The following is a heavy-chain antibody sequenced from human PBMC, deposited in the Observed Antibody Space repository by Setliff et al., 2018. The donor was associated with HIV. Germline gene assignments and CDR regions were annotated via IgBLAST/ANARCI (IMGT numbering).Heavy chain of an antibody. CDR2: ISAYNGNT. V-gene: IGHV1-18*01. J-gene: IGHJ4*02. CDR3: ARDLRDGYNYFDY. CDR1: GYTFTSYG. D-gene: IGHD5-12*01. Sequence: ASVKVSCKASGYTFTSYGISWGRQAPGQGLEWMGWISAYNGNTNYAQKLQCRVTMTTVTSTSTAYMELRSLRSDDTSVYYCARDLRDGYNYFDYWGQGTLGTVS.